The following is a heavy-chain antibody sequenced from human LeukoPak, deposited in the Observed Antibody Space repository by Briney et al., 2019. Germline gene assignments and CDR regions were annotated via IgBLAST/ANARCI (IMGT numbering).Heavy chain of an antibody. Sequence: GASVKVSCKASGYTFTSHHIHWVRQAPGQGLEWMAIINPSGGSTTYAQKFQGRVTITRDTSTSTAYMELRSLRSDDTAVYYCARGGLPIVWYYFDFWGQGTLVTVSS. V-gene: IGHV1-46*01. CDR1: GYTFTSHH. CDR3: ARGGLPIVWYYFDF. J-gene: IGHJ4*02. D-gene: IGHD5/OR15-5a*01. CDR2: INPSGGST.